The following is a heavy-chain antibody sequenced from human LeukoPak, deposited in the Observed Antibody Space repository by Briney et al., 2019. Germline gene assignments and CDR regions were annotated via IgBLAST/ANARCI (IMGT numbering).Heavy chain of an antibody. D-gene: IGHD6-13*01. CDR1: GGSISSYY. CDR3: ARRRRIIAGSYNWFDP. J-gene: IGHJ5*02. Sequence: SETLSLTCTVSGGSISSYYWSWIRQPPGKGLEWIGEINHSGSTNYNPSLKSRVTISVDTSKNQFSLKLSSVTAADMAVYYCARRRRIIAGSYNWFDPWGQGTLVTVSS. V-gene: IGHV4-34*01. CDR2: INHSGST.